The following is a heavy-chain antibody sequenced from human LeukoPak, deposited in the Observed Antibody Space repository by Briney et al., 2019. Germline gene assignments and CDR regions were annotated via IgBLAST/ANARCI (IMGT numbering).Heavy chain of an antibody. J-gene: IGHJ4*02. CDR2: ISDIGSI. CDR1: GGSFSSYY. CDR3: AGHHPRNTVDF. V-gene: IGHV4-59*08. D-gene: IGHD2-8*02. Sequence: SETLSLTCAVYGGSFSSYYWSWIRQPPGKGLEWIAYISDIGSINYDPSLKSRVTISLDTSKNQFSLKLSSVTAADTAVYYCAGHHPRNTVDFWGQGTLVTVSS.